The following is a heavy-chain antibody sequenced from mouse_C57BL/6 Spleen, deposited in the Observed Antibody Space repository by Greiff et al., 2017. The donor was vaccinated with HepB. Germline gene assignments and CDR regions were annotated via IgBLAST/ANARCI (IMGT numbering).Heavy chain of an antibody. V-gene: IGHV1-50*01. CDR3: ARFITTVVAPDFDY. Sequence: VKLQQPGAELVKPGASVKLSCKASGYTFTSYWMQWVKQRPGQGLEWIGEIDPSDSYTNYNQKFKGKATLTVDTSSSTAYMQLSSLTSEDSAVYYCARFITTVVAPDFDYWGQGTTLTVSS. CDR2: IDPSDSYT. D-gene: IGHD1-1*01. J-gene: IGHJ2*01. CDR1: GYTFTSYW.